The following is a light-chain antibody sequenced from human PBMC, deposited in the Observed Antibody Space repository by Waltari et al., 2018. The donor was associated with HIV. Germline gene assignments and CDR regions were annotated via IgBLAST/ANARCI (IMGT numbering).Light chain of an antibody. CDR3: SSYTTTSTIL. CDR1: NSDIGGYNY. V-gene: IGLV2-14*01. Sequence: QSALPQPASVSGSPGQSITISCTGTNSDIGGYNYVSLYQQHPGRAPKLLIYEVTHRPSGISYRFSGSKSGNTASMTISGLQAEDEADYYCSSYTTTSTILFGGGTKVTVL. CDR2: EVT. J-gene: IGLJ3*02.